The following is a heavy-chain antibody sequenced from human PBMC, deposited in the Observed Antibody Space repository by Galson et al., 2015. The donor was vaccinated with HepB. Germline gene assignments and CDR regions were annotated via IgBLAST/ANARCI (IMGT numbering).Heavy chain of an antibody. Sequence: SEPLSLTCTVSGGSISSYYWSWIRQPPGKGLEWIEYIYYSGSTNYNPSLKSRVTISVDTSKNQFSLKLSSVTAADTAVYYCAGALVSGWWNYWGQGTLVTVSS. CDR3: AGALVSGWWNY. V-gene: IGHV4-59*01. D-gene: IGHD6-19*01. J-gene: IGHJ4*02. CDR1: GGSISSYY. CDR2: IYYSGST.